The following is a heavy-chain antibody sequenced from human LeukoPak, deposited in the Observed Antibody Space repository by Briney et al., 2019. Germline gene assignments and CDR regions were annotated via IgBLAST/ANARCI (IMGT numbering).Heavy chain of an antibody. CDR1: GGTFSSYA. CDR3: ARVPAATSNYYYYGMDV. J-gene: IGHJ6*02. D-gene: IGHD2-2*01. CDR2: IIPIFGTA. Sequence: SVKVSCKASGGTFSSYAISWVRQAPGQGLEWMGGIIPIFGTANYAQKFQGRVTITADESTSTAYMELSSLRSEDTAVYYCARVPAATSNYYYYGMDVWGQGTTVTVSS. V-gene: IGHV1-69*01.